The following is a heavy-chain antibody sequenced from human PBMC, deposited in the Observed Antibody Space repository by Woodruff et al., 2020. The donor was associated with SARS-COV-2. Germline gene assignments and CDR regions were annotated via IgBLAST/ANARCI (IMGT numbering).Heavy chain of an antibody. D-gene: IGHD4-17*01. V-gene: IGHV4-39*01. J-gene: IGHJ6*03. CDR3: NGGLAPFPLYYYYMDV. CDR2: IHYGGSI. Sequence: SGGSISSSSYYWGWIRQPPGKGLEWIGSIHYGGSIYYNPSLKSRVTISVDTSKNQFSLKLSSVTAADAAVYYCNGGLAPFPLYYYYMDVWGKGTT. CDR1: GGSISSSSYY.